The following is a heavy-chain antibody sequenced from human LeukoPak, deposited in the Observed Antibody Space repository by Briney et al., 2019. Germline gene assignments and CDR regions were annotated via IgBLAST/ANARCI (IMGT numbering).Heavy chain of an antibody. V-gene: IGHV4-34*01. CDR1: GGSFSCYY. CDR2: INHSGST. Sequence: PSETLSLTCAVYGGSFSCYYWSWIRQPPAKGLEWIGEINHSGSTNYNPSLKSRVTISVDTSKNQFSLKLSSVTAADTAVYYCKWELPNIIDYWGQGTLVTVSS. D-gene: IGHD1-26*01. CDR3: KWELPNIIDY. J-gene: IGHJ4*02.